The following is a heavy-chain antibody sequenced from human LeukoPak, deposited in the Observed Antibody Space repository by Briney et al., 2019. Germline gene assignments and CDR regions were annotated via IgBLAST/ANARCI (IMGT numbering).Heavy chain of an antibody. CDR3: ARKGLGDY. V-gene: IGHV3-7*01. Sequence: PGGALRLSCAASVFTLSNYWKSWVRQAPGAGLDWLANIKQDGSAIYYLDSVKGRSTISRDNAKNSLYLQMNSVRVDDTAVYYCARKGLGDYWGQGTLVTVSS. J-gene: IGHJ4*02. D-gene: IGHD3/OR15-3a*01. CDR2: IKQDGSAI. CDR1: VFTLSNYW.